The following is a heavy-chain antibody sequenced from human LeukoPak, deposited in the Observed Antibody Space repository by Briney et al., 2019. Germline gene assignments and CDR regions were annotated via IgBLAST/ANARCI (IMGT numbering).Heavy chain of an antibody. CDR3: ARDASPFDY. CDR2: INPNSGGT. CDR1: GYTFISNY. V-gene: IGHV1-2*02. J-gene: IGHJ4*02. Sequence: ASVKVSFKASGYTFISNYIHWVRQAPGQGLEWMGWINPNSGGTNYEEKFQGRVTMTRDTSISTAYMGLSRLRSDDTAVYYCARDASPFDYWGQGTLVTVSS.